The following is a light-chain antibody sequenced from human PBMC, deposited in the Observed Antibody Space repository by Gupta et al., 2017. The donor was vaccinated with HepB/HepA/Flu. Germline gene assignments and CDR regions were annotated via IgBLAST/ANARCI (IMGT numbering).Light chain of an antibody. CDR3: PVWDSRSYHVV. CDR2: DDS. V-gene: IGLV3-21*03. CDR1: NIGTKS. Sequence: SYVLTQPLPVSVAPGKTARLTCGGNNIGTKSVHWYRRKPGQAPVLCVNDDSDRPSGISERFSASNAGKKAILIISRVAAGDEADYYGPVWDSRSYHVVFGGGTKLTVL. J-gene: IGLJ2*01.